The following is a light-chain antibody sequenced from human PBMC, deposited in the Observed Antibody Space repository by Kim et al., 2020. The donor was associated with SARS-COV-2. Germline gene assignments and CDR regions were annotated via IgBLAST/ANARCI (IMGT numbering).Light chain of an antibody. CDR3: ASWDDSLSGWV. CDR2: SNA. V-gene: IGLV1-44*01. CDR1: SSDIGSNT. Sequence: ELTQPPSASGTPGQRITISCSGSSSDIGSNTVNWYQQFPGTTPKLLIYSNAQRPSRVPDRFSGSKSGTSASLAISELQSEDEADYYCASWDDSLSGWVFGGGTKVTVL. J-gene: IGLJ3*02.